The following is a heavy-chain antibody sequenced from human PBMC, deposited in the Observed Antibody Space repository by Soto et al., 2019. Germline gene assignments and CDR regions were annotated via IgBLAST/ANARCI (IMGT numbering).Heavy chain of an antibody. CDR3: VRSDGGAYYMEV. D-gene: IGHD4-17*01. CDR2: IYPGDSDT. J-gene: IGHJ6*03. CDR1: LDSCTRYW. Sequence: WNGGLDSCTRYWRCCVIKMTGKRLEWMGIIYPGDSDTRYSPSFQGQVTISADKSISTAYLQWSSLKASDTAMYYCVRSDGGAYYMEVRGKGTTVPVS. V-gene: IGHV5-51*01.